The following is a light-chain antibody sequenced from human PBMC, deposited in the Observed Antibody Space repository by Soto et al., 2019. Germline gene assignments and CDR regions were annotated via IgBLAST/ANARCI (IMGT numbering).Light chain of an antibody. CDR2: EVS. J-gene: IGLJ1*01. Sequence: ALTQPASVSGSPGQSITISCTGTSSDVGGYNYVSWYQQHPGKAPKLMIYEVSNRPSGVSNRFSGSKSGNTASLTISGLPAEDEADYYCSSYTSSSTHYVFGTGTKVTVL. V-gene: IGLV2-14*01. CDR1: SSDVGGYNY. CDR3: SSYTSSSTHYV.